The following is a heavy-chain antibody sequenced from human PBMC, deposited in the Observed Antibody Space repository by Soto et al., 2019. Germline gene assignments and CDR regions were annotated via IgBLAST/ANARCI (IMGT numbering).Heavy chain of an antibody. V-gene: IGHV4-34*02. J-gene: IGHJ5*02. CDR2: INHTGGT. CDR3: ATRITVFGLLIPPFDP. Sequence: QVHLQQWGAGLFKPSETLSLTCAVYGGSVNGYYWNWIRQPPGKGLEWIGEINHTGGTHYNPSLKSRVTMSVVTSEKHYSLRLSSVTAADTAIYYCATRITVFGLLIPPFDPWGQGTQVTVSS. D-gene: IGHD3-3*01. CDR1: GGSVNGYY.